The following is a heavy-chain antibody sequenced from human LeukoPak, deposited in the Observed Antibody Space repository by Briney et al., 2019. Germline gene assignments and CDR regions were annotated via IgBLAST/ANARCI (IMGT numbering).Heavy chain of an antibody. CDR3: ASHLYCGGDCYYYYYGMDV. D-gene: IGHD2-21*02. Sequence: GGSLRLSCAASGFTFSSYAMSWVRQAPGKGLEWVSAISGSGGSTYYADSVKGRFTISRDNSKNTLYLQMNSLRAEDTAVYYCASHLYCGGDCYYYYYGMDVWGQGTTVTVSS. V-gene: IGHV3-23*01. CDR1: GFTFSSYA. CDR2: ISGSGGST. J-gene: IGHJ6*02.